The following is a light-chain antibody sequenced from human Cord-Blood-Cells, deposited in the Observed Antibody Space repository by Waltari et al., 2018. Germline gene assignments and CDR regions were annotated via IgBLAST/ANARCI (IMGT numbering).Light chain of an antibody. J-gene: IGLJ3*02. V-gene: IGLV2-14*03. CDR3: SSYTSSSTWV. CDR2: DVS. Sequence: QSALTQPASVSGSPGQSITIPCTGTSSDVGGYNYVSWYQQPPGKAPKLMIYDVSDRPSGVAKRVSGSKSGNTASLTISALQAEDEADYYCSSYTSSSTWVFGGGTKLTVL. CDR1: SSDVGGYNY.